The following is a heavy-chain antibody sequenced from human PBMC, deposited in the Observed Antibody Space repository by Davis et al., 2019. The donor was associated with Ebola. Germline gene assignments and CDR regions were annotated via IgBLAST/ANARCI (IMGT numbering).Heavy chain of an antibody. V-gene: IGHV1-3*01. CDR3: ARSTRGTRGEGLWFRPRESHGMDV. Sequence: ASVKVSCKASGYTFTSYAMHWVRQAPGQRLEWMGWINAGNGNTKYSQKLQGRVTMTTDTSTSTAYMELRSLRSDDTAVYYCARSTRGTRGEGLWFRPRESHGMDVWGQGTTVTVSS. J-gene: IGHJ6*02. D-gene: IGHD3-10*01. CDR2: INAGNGNT. CDR1: GYTFTSYA.